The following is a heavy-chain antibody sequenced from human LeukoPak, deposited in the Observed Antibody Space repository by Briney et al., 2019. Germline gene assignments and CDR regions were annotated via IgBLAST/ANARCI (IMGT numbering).Heavy chain of an antibody. D-gene: IGHD2-8*01. V-gene: IGHV3-23*01. CDR1: GFTFSSYA. CDR3: AKDTSIGKYCTNGVCSPFDY. J-gene: IGHJ4*02. CDR2: ISDSGDYT. Sequence: GGSLTLSCAGSGFTFSSYAMRWVRQAPGQGLEWVSVISDSGDYTSYADSVRGRFTISRDSSRNTLYLQMVSLRPEDTAVYYCAKDTSIGKYCTNGVCSPFDYWGQGTLVTVSS.